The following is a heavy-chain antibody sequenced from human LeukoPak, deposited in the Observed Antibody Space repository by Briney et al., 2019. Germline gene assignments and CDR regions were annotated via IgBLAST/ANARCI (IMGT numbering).Heavy chain of an antibody. CDR1: GGSISSSSYY. Sequence: PSETLSLTCTVSGGSISSSSYYWGWIRQPPGKGLEWIGSIYYSGSTYYNPSLKSRVTISVDTSKDQFSLKLSSVTAADTAVYYCQMFDWLFDYWGQGTLVTVSS. D-gene: IGHD3-9*01. CDR3: QMFDWLFDY. J-gene: IGHJ4*02. V-gene: IGHV4-39*07. CDR2: IYYSGST.